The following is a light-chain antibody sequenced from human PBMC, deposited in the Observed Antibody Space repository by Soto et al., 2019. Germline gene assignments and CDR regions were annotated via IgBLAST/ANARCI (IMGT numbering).Light chain of an antibody. V-gene: IGLV2-8*01. CDR2: EVN. CDR3: SSYAGSNTVL. J-gene: IGLJ3*02. Sequence: QSVLTQPPSASGSPGQSVTISCTGTSSDVGDYNYVSWYQQHPGKAPKLIIYEVNKRPSGVPDRFSGSKSGNTASLTVSGLQAEDEADYYCSSYAGSNTVLFGGGTKVTVL. CDR1: SSDVGDYNY.